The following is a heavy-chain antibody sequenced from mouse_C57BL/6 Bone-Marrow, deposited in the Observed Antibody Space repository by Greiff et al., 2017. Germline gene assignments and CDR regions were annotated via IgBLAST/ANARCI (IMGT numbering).Heavy chain of an antibody. D-gene: IGHD2-3*01. CDR1: GYTFTDYY. Sequence: VQLQQSGAELVRPGASVKLSCKASGYTFTDYYINWVKQRPGQGLAWIARLYPGSGNTYYNEKFKGKATLTAEKSSSTAYMQLSSLTSEDSAVYFCAREYDGYSYWYFDVWGTGTTVTVSS. CDR3: AREYDGYSYWYFDV. J-gene: IGHJ1*03. CDR2: LYPGSGNT. V-gene: IGHV1-76*01.